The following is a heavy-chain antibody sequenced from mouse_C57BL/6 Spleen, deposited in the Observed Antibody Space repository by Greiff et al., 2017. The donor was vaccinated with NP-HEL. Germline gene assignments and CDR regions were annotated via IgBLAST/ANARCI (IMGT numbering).Heavy chain of an antibody. V-gene: IGHV5-17*01. CDR1: GFTFSDYG. CDR3: ARDDYGAMDY. CDR2: ISSGSSTI. D-gene: IGHD2-4*01. Sequence: EVMLVESGGGLVKPGGSLKLSCAASGFTFSDYGMHWVRQAPEKGLEWVAYISSGSSTIYYADTVKGRFTISRDNAKNTLFLQMTSLRSEDTAMYYGARDDYGAMDYWGQGTSVTVSS. J-gene: IGHJ4*01.